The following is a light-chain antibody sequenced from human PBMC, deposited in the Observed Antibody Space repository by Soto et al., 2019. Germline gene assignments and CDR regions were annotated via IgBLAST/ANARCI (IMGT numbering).Light chain of an antibody. Sequence: DIQMTQSPSTLSASVGDRVTITCRASQSISSWLAWYQQKPGKAPKLLIYKASSLESRVPSRFSGSGSGTEFTLTISSLQPDDFTTYYCQQYNSYSTFGQGTKVEIQ. J-gene: IGKJ1*01. V-gene: IGKV1-5*03. CDR2: KAS. CDR3: QQYNSYST. CDR1: QSISSW.